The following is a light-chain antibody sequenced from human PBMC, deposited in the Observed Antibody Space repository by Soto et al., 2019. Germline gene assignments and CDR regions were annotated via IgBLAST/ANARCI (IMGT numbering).Light chain of an antibody. CDR2: EVT. V-gene: IGLV2-18*02. Sequence: QSALTQPPYVSGSPGQSVTISCTGTGSDFGRYNRVSWYQHTPGTAPKLLIYEVTNRPSGVPDRFSGSRSGNTASLTISGLQAEDDADYYCSSFTTSDTWVLGGGTKLTVL. J-gene: IGLJ3*02. CDR1: GSDFGRYNR. CDR3: SSFTTSDTWV.